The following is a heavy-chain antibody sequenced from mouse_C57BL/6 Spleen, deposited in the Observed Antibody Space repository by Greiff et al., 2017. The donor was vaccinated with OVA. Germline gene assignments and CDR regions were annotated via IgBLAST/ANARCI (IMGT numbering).Heavy chain of an antibody. CDR1: GFSLTSYG. CDR2: IWRGGST. D-gene: IGHD1-1*01. Sequence: VQLQESGPGLVQPSQSLSITCTVSGFSLTSYGVHWVRQSPGQGLEWLGVIWRGGSTDYNAAFISRLSISKDNSKSQVIFKMSSLQADDTAIYCGARDPTRLAMDYWGQGTSVTVSS. J-gene: IGHJ4*01. CDR3: ARDPTRLAMDY. V-gene: IGHV2-2*01.